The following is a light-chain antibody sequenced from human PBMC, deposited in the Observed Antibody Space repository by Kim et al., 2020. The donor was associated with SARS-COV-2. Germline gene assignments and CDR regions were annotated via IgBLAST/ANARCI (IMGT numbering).Light chain of an antibody. Sequence: SPGETARITCSGDALPKQYAYWYQQKPGQAPILVIYKDTERPSGIPERFSGSSSGTTVTLTISGVQAEDEADYYCQSADSSRTYRVFGGGTKLTVL. CDR1: ALPKQY. CDR2: KDT. CDR3: QSADSSRTYRV. V-gene: IGLV3-25*03. J-gene: IGLJ3*02.